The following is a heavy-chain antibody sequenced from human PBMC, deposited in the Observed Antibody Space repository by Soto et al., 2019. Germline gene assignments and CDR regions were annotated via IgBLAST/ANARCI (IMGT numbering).Heavy chain of an antibody. CDR1: GGTFSSYA. CDR3: ARGGRKQMAPCWFEP. Sequence: WASVKVSCKASGGTFSSYAISWVRQAPGQGLEWMGGIIPIFGTANYAQKFQGRVTITADESTSTAYMELSSLRSEDTAVYYCARGGRKQMAPCWFEPWGQGTLVTAPQ. D-gene: IGHD6-13*01. V-gene: IGHV1-69*13. CDR2: IIPIFGTA. J-gene: IGHJ5*02.